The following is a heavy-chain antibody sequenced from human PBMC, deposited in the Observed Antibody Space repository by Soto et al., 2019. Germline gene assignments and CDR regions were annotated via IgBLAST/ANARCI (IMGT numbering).Heavy chain of an antibody. CDR1: GFTFSSYG. V-gene: IGHV3-33*01. Sequence: QVQLVESGGGVVQPGRSLRLSCAASGFTFSSYGMHWVRQAPGKGLEWMAVIWYDGSNKYYADSVKGRFTISRDNSKNTLYLQMNSLRAEDTAVYYSARDWSPGRYYGSGSGVDYWGQGTLVTVSS. CDR3: ARDWSPGRYYGSGSGVDY. D-gene: IGHD3-10*01. J-gene: IGHJ4*02. CDR2: IWYDGSNK.